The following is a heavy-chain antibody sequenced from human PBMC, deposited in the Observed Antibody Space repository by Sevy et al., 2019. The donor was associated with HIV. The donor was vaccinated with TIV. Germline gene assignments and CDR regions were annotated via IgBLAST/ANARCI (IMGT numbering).Heavy chain of an antibody. D-gene: IGHD5-18*01. CDR1: GFTFSDYY. J-gene: IGHJ4*02. CDR3: AREPMGGSSLAMVVNFDY. CDR2: ISSSGSTI. V-gene: IGHV3-11*01. Sequence: GGSLRLSCAASGFTFSDYYMSWIRQAPGKGLEWVSYISSSGSTIYYADSVKGRFTISRDNAKNSLYLQMNSLRAEDTAVYYCAREPMGGSSLAMVVNFDYWGQGTLVTVSS.